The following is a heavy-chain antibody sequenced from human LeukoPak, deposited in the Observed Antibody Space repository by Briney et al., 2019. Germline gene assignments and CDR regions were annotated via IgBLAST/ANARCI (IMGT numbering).Heavy chain of an antibody. CDR1: GGSISSSSYQ. V-gene: IGHV4-39*01. CDR3: ARLRRTTVATYNYHHYMDV. D-gene: IGHD4-11*01. Sequence: SETLSLTCTVSGGSISSSSYQWGWLRQPPGRGLEWIGNIYFGGNTYYSPSLRYRVTVSVDTSRNQFSLQLTSVTAADTAVYYCARLRRTTVATYNYHHYMDVWGKGTTVTVSS. J-gene: IGHJ6*03. CDR2: IYFGGNT.